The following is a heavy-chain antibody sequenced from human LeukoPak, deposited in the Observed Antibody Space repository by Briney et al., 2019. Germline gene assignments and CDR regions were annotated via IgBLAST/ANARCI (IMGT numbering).Heavy chain of an antibody. CDR2: ISDSGNT. CDR1: GGSISSRSYY. Sequence: SETLSLTCTVSGGSISSRSYYWGWIRQPPGKGLEWIGKISDSGNTYYSPSLRSRVTISIDTSKNQFSLKLSSVTAADTAVYYCARQVTFGYAYAYYFDYWGQGSLVTVSS. D-gene: IGHD5-18*01. V-gene: IGHV4-39*01. CDR3: ARQVTFGYAYAYYFDY. J-gene: IGHJ4*02.